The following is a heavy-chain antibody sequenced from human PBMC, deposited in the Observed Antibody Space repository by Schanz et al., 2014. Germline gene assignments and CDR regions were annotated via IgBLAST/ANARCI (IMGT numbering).Heavy chain of an antibody. J-gene: IGHJ3*01. CDR1: GFTFISYD. Sequence: QAQLVESGGGVVQPGRSLRLSCVASGFTFISYDIHWVRQAPGKGLEWVALISYDGSSKNHADSVQGRFTISRDNAKNSLYLQMNSLRAEDTGVYYCARGREVVAKIFDVWGQGTMVTVSS. V-gene: IGHV3-33*01. D-gene: IGHD3-22*01. CDR2: ISYDGSSK. CDR3: ARGREVVAKIFDV.